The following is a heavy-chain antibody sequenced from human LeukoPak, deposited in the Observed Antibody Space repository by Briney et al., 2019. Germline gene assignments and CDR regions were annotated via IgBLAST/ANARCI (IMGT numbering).Heavy chain of an antibody. CDR2: INHSGST. CDR1: GGSFSGYY. J-gene: IGHJ3*02. V-gene: IGHV4-34*01. D-gene: IGHD1-1*01. Sequence: KPSETLSLTCAVYGGSFSGYYWSWIRQPPGKGLEWIGEINHSGSTNYNPSLKSRVTISVDTSKNQFSLKLSSVTAADTAVYYCAGVPTQGWRERRGAFDIWGQGTMVTVSS. CDR3: AGVPTQGWRERRGAFDI.